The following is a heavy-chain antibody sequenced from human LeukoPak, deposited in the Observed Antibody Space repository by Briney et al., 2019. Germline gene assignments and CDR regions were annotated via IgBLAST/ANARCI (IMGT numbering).Heavy chain of an antibody. CDR2: IYYSGST. J-gene: IGHJ4*02. CDR1: GGSISSYY. D-gene: IGHD4-23*01. Sequence: SETLSLTCTVSGGSISSYYWGWIRQPPGKGLEWIGSIYYSGSTYYNPSLKSRVTISVDTSKNQFSLKLSSVTAADTAVYYCARVYGGNTRGVFDYWGQGTLVTVSS. V-gene: IGHV4-39*07. CDR3: ARVYGGNTRGVFDY.